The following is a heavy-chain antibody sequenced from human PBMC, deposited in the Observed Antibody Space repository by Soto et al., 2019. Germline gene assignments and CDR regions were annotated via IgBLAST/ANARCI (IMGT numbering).Heavy chain of an antibody. CDR2: IWYDGSNK. CDR3: ARDSSPDYYGSGSYEGFDY. CDR1: GFTFSSYG. D-gene: IGHD3-10*01. V-gene: IGHV3-33*01. Sequence: QVQLVESGGGVVQPGRSPRLSCAASGFTFSSYGMHWVRQAPGKGLEWVAVIWYDGSNKYYADSVKGRFTISRDNSKNTLYLQMNSLRAEDTAVYYCARDSSPDYYGSGSYEGFDYWGQGTLVTVSS. J-gene: IGHJ4*02.